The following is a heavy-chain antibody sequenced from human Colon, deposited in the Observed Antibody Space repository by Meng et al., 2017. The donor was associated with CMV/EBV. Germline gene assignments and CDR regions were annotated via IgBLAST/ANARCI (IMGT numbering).Heavy chain of an antibody. V-gene: IGHV4-39*07. J-gene: IGHJ3*02. D-gene: IGHD3-22*01. Sequence: SETLSLTCAVSGGSIRNSNYYWGWIRQPPGKGLEWNGNIYYTGSTSNNPSLKSRVAISVDKSKNQFYLKLSSVTAADTAVYYCASGGVSDYDVSGYFDEYGFDMLGQGTKVTVSS. CDR3: ASGGVSDYDVSGYFDEYGFDM. CDR1: GGSIRNSNYY. CDR2: IYYTGST.